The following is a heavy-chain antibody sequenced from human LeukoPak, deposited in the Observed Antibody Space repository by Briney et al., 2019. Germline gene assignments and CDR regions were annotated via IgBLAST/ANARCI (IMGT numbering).Heavy chain of an antibody. CDR2: VYYSGST. D-gene: IGHD1-26*01. CDR1: GVSIGGSRHY. V-gene: IGHV4-39*02. CDR3: ARDMENNEGSGSYGYFDL. Sequence: PSETLSLTCGVSGVSIGGSRHYWAWIRQSPGKGLEWLANVYYSGSTYENQSLKSRVSVSVDTSKNQFSLKLTSMTAADTAVYYCARDMENNEGSGSYGYFDLWGQGILVTVSS. J-gene: IGHJ4*02.